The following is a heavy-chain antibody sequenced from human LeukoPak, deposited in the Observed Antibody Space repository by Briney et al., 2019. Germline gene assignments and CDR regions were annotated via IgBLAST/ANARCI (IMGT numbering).Heavy chain of an antibody. CDR1: GFTFRSYS. CDR2: ISSSRSYI. CDR3: ARVDDPRKAAAGPDY. D-gene: IGHD6-13*01. V-gene: IGHV3-21*01. J-gene: IGHJ4*02. Sequence: GGSLRLSCAASGFTFRSYSMNGVRRAPGKGREGVSSISSSRSYIYYADSVKGRFTLSRDTAKNSLYLQMNSLRAEDTAVYYGARVDDPRKAAAGPDYRGQGTLVTVSS.